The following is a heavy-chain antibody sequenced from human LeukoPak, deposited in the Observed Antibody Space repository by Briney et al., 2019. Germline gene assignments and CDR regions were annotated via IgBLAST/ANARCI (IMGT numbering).Heavy chain of an antibody. Sequence: SETLSLTCTVSGGSISSYYWSWIRQTPGKGLEWIGDIYYSGSTNYNPSLKSRVTISVDTSKKQFSLKLSSVTAADTAIYYCARGGLGELGFDIWGQGTMVTVSS. V-gene: IGHV4-59*12. CDR1: GGSISSYY. CDR3: ARGGLGELGFDI. CDR2: IYYSGST. J-gene: IGHJ3*02. D-gene: IGHD3-16*01.